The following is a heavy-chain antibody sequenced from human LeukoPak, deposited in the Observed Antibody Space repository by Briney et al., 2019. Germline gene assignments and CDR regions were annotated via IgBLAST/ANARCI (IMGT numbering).Heavy chain of an antibody. CDR3: AKDYRN. V-gene: IGHV3-7*03. Sequence: GGSLRLSCAASGFIFTNYWMSWVRQAPGKGLEWVANIKQDGSEKYYVDSVKGRFTISRDNAKNSLYLQMNSLRAEDTALYYCAKDYRNWGQGTLVTVSS. J-gene: IGHJ4*02. CDR1: GFIFTNYW. D-gene: IGHD4-11*01. CDR2: IKQDGSEK.